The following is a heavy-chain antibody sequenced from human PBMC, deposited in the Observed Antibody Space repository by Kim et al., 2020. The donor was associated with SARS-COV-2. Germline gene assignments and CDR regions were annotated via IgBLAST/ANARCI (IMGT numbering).Heavy chain of an antibody. CDR2: ISGSDTFT. Sequence: GGSLRLSCTVSGFTFSAYFMNWIRQAPGKGLEWISHISGSDTFTDYADSVKGRFTISRDNANNLLYLQMYSLEVEDTAVYYCTRAGSALGFPGPGGFDSWGQGTLVTVSS. V-gene: IGHV3-11*05. D-gene: IGHD3-16*01. J-gene: IGHJ4*02. CDR3: TRAGSALGFPGPGGFDS. CDR1: GFTFSAYF.